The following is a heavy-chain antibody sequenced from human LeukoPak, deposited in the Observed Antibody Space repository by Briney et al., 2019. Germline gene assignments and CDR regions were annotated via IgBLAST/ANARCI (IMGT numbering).Heavy chain of an antibody. V-gene: IGHV1-8*01. Sequence: ASVKVSCKASGYTLASYDINWVRQATGQGLEWMGWMNPNSGNTGYAQKFQGRVTMTRNTSISTAYMELSSLRSEDTAVYYCARSSAMVGYYYYYGMDVWGQGTTVTVSS. D-gene: IGHD5-18*01. CDR2: MNPNSGNT. CDR1: GYTLASYD. CDR3: ARSSAMVGYYYYYGMDV. J-gene: IGHJ6*02.